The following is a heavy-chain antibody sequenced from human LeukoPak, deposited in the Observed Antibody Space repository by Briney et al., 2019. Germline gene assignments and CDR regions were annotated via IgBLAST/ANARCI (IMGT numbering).Heavy chain of an antibody. CDR1: GGSFSGYY. Sequence: PETLSLTCAVYGGSFSGYYWSWIRQPPGKGLEWIGEINHSGSTNYNPSLKSRVTISVDTSKNQFSLKLSSVTAADTAVYYCARGGWGYCSSTSCYRRFDYWGQGTLVTVSS. CDR2: INHSGST. D-gene: IGHD2-2*01. J-gene: IGHJ4*02. CDR3: ARGGWGYCSSTSCYRRFDY. V-gene: IGHV4-34*01.